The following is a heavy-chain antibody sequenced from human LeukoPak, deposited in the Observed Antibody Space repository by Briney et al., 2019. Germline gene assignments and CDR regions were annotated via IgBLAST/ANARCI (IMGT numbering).Heavy chain of an antibody. J-gene: IGHJ4*02. Sequence: PSETLSLTCAVYGGSFSGYYWSWIRQPPGKGLEWIGEINHSGSTNYNPSLKSRVTISVDTSKNQFSLKLSSVTAADTAVYYCASGYTIDYWGQGTLVTVSS. CDR1: GGSFSGYY. V-gene: IGHV4-34*01. CDR3: ASGYTIDY. D-gene: IGHD4-11*01. CDR2: INHSGST.